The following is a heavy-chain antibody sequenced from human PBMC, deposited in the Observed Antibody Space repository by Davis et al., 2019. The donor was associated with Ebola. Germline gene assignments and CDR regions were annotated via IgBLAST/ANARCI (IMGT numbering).Heavy chain of an antibody. V-gene: IGHV3-73*01. D-gene: IGHD6-13*01. Sequence: PGGSLRLSCAASGFTFSGSAMHWVRQASGKGLEWVGRIRSKANSYATAYAASVKGRFTISRDDSKNTAYLQMNSLKTEDTAVYYCTRQGPAAADYYYYGMDVWGQGTTVTVSS. J-gene: IGHJ6*02. CDR3: TRQGPAAADYYYYGMDV. CDR1: GFTFSGSA. CDR2: IRSKANSYAT.